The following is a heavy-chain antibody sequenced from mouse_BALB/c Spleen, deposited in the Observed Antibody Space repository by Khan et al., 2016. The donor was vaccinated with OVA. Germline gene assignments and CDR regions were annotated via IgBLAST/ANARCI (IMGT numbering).Heavy chain of an antibody. J-gene: IGHJ2*01. Sequence: QVQLQQSGAELVKAGASVKMSCKASGYTFTSYWMNWVKQRLGQGLEWIAETNPTNGRTYYKEKIKSKATTTDATYSSTAYMLHSGPTLEDSAVYYCARIKNIEATYFDYWGQGTTLTVSS. D-gene: IGHD1-1*01. CDR2: TNPTNGRT. CDR1: GYTFTSYW. V-gene: IGHV1S81*02. CDR3: ARIKNIEATYFDY.